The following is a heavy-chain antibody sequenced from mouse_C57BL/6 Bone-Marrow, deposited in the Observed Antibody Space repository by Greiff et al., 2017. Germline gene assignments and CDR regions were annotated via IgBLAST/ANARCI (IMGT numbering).Heavy chain of an antibody. CDR2: IYPGDGDT. D-gene: IGHD2-1*01. J-gene: IGHJ1*03. V-gene: IGHV1-82*01. CDR3: ASYGNHWYFDV. Sequence: VQLQQSGPELVKPGASVKISCKASGYAFSSSWMNWVKQRPGKGLEWIGRIYPGDGDTNYNGKFKGKATLTADKSSSTAYMQLSSLTSEDSAVYFCASYGNHWYFDVWGTGTTVTVSS. CDR1: GYAFSSSW.